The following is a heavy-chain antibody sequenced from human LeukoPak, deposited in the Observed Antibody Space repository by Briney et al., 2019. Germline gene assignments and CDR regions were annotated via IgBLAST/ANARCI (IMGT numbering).Heavy chain of an antibody. CDR3: ARGDYDFWSGYQNYYYYYMDV. D-gene: IGHD3-3*01. J-gene: IGHJ6*03. Sequence: PSETLSLTCTVSGGSISSYYWSWIRQPPGKGLEWIGDIYYSGSTNYNPSLKSRVTISVDASKNQFSLKLSSVTAADTAVYYCARGDYDFWSGYQNYYYYYMDVWGKGTTVTVSS. V-gene: IGHV4-59*01. CDR2: IYYSGST. CDR1: GGSISSYY.